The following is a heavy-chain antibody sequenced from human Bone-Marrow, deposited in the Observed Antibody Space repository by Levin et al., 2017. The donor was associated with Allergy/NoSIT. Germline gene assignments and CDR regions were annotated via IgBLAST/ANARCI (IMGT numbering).Heavy chain of an antibody. Sequence: GESLKISCTASGFTFGDYAMSWFRQAPGKGLEWVGFIRSKAYGGTTEYAASVKGRFTISRDDSKSIAYLQMNSLKTEDTAVYYCTRDPESLGYYDYVWGSWGGHKAQPATNDAFDSWGQGTMVTVSS. CDR3: TRDPESLGYYDYVWGSWGGHKAQPATNDAFDS. J-gene: IGHJ3*02. V-gene: IGHV3-49*03. CDR2: IRSKAYGGTT. D-gene: IGHD3-16*01. CDR1: GFTFGDYA.